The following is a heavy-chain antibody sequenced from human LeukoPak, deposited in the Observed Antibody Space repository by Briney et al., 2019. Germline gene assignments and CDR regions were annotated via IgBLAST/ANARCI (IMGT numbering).Heavy chain of an antibody. CDR3: AKGIYSSGWSYYDY. D-gene: IGHD6-19*01. J-gene: IGHJ4*01. CDR1: GFTFSNSA. CDR2: LSGSGITT. V-gene: IGHV3-23*01. Sequence: GGSLRLSCAASGFTFSNSAMSWVRQAPGKGLEWVSTLSGSGITTYHADSVKGRFTISRDNSKNTLYLQMNSLRAEDTAVYYCAKGIYSSGWSYYDYWGHGTLVTVSS.